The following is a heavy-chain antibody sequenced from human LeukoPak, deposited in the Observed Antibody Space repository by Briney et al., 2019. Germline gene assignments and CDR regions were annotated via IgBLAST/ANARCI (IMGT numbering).Heavy chain of an antibody. D-gene: IGHD4-11*01. CDR2: ITTTSTSK. V-gene: IGHV3-48*02. J-gene: IGHJ3*02. CDR3: VRDAAYSAFNM. CDR1: GFAFNTYS. Sequence: GGSLRLSCAASGFAFNTYSMNWVRQAPGKGLQWVSSITTTSTSKYYADSVKGRFTISRDNAKNSLYLQMDSLRNEDTAVYYCVRDAAYSAFNMWGQGTMVTVSS.